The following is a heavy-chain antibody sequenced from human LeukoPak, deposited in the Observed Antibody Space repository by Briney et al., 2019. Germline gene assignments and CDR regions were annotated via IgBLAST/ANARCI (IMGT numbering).Heavy chain of an antibody. D-gene: IGHD5-12*01. CDR3: GRGGPPGYDPFDY. CDR2: INSGGGT. Sequence: GGSLRLSCAGSGFTLRSNSMSWVRQAPGKGLEWVSVINSGGGTYYADSVKGRFTISRDNSKNTVYLQMNSLRVEDTAVYHCGRGGPPGYDPFDYWGQGTLVTVSS. V-gene: IGHV3-53*01. CDR1: GFTLRSNS. J-gene: IGHJ4*02.